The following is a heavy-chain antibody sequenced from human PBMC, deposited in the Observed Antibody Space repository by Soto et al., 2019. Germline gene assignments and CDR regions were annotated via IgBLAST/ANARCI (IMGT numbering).Heavy chain of an antibody. CDR3: ARVYSSGWYEDY. Sequence: GSLRLSCAASGFTVSSNYMSWVRQAPGKGLEWVSVIYSGGSTYYADSVKGRFTISRDNSKNTLYLQMNSLRAEDTAVYYCARVYSSGWYEDYWGQGTLVTVSS. J-gene: IGHJ4*02. CDR1: GFTVSSNY. V-gene: IGHV3-53*01. D-gene: IGHD6-19*01. CDR2: IYSGGST.